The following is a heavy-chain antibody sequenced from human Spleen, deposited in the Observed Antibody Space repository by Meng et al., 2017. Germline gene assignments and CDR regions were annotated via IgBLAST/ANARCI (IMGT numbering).Heavy chain of an antibody. D-gene: IGHD6-19*01. CDR3: ARALGQWLIAFDI. V-gene: IGHV3-74*01. Sequence: GESLKISCAASEFIFSNYWMHWVRQGPGRGLVWVSRINSDGTSRDYAESVKGRFTISRDNAKNTLYLQVNSLRAEDTAVYYCARALGQWLIAFDIWGQGTMVTVSS. CDR1: EFIFSNYW. CDR2: INSDGTSR. J-gene: IGHJ3*02.